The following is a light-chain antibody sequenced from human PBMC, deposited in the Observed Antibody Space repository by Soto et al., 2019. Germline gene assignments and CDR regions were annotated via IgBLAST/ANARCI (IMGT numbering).Light chain of an antibody. J-gene: IGKJ1*01. CDR2: GAS. CDR1: ESVSIN. V-gene: IGKV3-15*01. Sequence: VVTQSPASLSVSPVERATLSCSASESVSINLARYQQKPGQGPRLHIYGASTRATGIPARFGGSGSGTEFTLTINSLQPVASGTYYCLQHSTYPPTFGRGTKVDIK. CDR3: LQHSTYPPT.